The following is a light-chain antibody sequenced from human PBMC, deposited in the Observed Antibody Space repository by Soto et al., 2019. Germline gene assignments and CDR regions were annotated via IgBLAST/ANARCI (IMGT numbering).Light chain of an antibody. V-gene: IGKV1-33*01. CDR2: DVF. CDR3: QQYDQLPIT. Sequence: DLQMTQSASSLPASVGDTVTISCQASQDISKYLNWFQQKPGKAPKLLIYDVFNVETGVPSRFSGRGSGTDFILIISNLQPEDFATYYCQQYDQLPITFGGGTKVDI. J-gene: IGKJ4*01. CDR1: QDISKY.